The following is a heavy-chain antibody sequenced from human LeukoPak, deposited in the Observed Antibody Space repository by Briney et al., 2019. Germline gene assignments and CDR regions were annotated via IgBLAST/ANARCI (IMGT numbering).Heavy chain of an antibody. Sequence: SETLSLTCTVSGXSISSYYGSWIRQPPGKGLEWFGFIYYSGNTNYNPSLKSRVTISVDTSKNQFSLKLSSVTAADTAVYYCARDTLDYFDYWGRGTLVTVSS. CDR3: ARDTLDYFDY. CDR2: IYYSGNT. V-gene: IGHV4-59*01. CDR1: GXSISSYY. J-gene: IGHJ4*02.